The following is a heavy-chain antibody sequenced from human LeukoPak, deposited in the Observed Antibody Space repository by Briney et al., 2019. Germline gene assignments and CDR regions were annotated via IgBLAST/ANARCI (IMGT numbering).Heavy chain of an antibody. Sequence: PSETLSLTCAVYGGSFSGYYWSWIRHPPGKGLEWIGEINHSGSTNYNPSLKSRVTISVDTSKNQFSLKLSSVTAADTAVYYCARGWKYYYGSGSYRWFDPWGQGTLVTVSS. D-gene: IGHD3-10*01. V-gene: IGHV4-34*01. CDR3: ARGWKYYYGSGSYRWFDP. J-gene: IGHJ5*02. CDR1: GGSFSGYY. CDR2: INHSGST.